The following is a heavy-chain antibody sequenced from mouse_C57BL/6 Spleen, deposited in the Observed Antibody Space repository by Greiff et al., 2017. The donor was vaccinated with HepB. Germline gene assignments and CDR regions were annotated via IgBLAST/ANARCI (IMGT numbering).Heavy chain of an antibody. CDR3: ARRAYYSNYGGFAY. Sequence: QVQLQQSGAELVKPGASVKISCKASGYAFSSYWMNWVKQRPGKGLEWIGQIYPGDGDTNYNGKFKGKATLTADKSSSTAYMQLSSLTSEDSAVYFCARRAYYSNYGGFAYWGQGTLVTVSA. V-gene: IGHV1-80*01. CDR2: IYPGDGDT. CDR1: GYAFSSYW. J-gene: IGHJ3*01. D-gene: IGHD2-5*01.